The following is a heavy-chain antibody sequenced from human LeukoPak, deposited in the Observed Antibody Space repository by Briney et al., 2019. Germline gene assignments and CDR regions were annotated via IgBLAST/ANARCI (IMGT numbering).Heavy chain of an antibody. Sequence: AGGSLRLSCAASGFTFSNYWMYWVRQAPGKGLVWVSSINTDGSSTSYADSVKGRFTISRDNSKNTLYLQMNSLRAEDTAVYYCANALGGGNTWYYFDCWGQGTLVTVSS. CDR2: INTDGSST. CDR1: GFTFSNYW. CDR3: ANALGGGNTWYYFDC. V-gene: IGHV3-74*01. J-gene: IGHJ4*02. D-gene: IGHD6-13*01.